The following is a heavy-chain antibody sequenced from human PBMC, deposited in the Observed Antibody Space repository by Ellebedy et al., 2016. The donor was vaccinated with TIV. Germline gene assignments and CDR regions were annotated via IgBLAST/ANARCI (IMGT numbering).Heavy chain of an antibody. CDR1: GFTFSSYG. CDR2: IWYDGSNK. V-gene: IGHV3-33*01. Sequence: GESLKISXAASGFTFSSYGMHWVRQAPGKGLEWVAVIWYDGSNKYYADSVKGRFTISRDNSKNTLYLQMNSLRAEDTAVYYCARNLLEYSSSYRDAFDIWGQGTMVTVSS. CDR3: ARNLLEYSSSYRDAFDI. D-gene: IGHD6-6*01. J-gene: IGHJ3*02.